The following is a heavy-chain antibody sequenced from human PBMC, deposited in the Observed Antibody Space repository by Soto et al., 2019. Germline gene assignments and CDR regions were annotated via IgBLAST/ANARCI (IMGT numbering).Heavy chain of an antibody. CDR3: ARHYGNVYHYYGSGSYYNNPARRGPNAHSYYYYYGMDV. D-gene: IGHD3-10*01. J-gene: IGHJ6*02. V-gene: IGHV5-51*01. CDR2: IYPGDSDT. CDR1: GYSFTSYW. Sequence: PGESLKISCKGSGYSFTSYWIGWVRQMPGKGLEWMGIIYPGDSDTRYSPSFQGQVTISADKSISTAYLQWSSLKASDTAMYYCARHYGNVYHYYGSGSYYNNPARRGPNAHSYYYYYGMDVWGQGTTVTVSS.